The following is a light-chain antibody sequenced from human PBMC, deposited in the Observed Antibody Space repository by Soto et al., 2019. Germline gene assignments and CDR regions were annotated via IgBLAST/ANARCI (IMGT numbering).Light chain of an antibody. V-gene: IGKV3-15*01. Sequence: EIVMTQSQSTLSVSPGERSGLSSSSSQTVSSHLAWYQQKPGQAPRLLIYDTSTRPTGVPARFSGSGSGTEFTLTINSLQSDDFAVYYCQQYHNWPPWTFGQGTKVDIK. J-gene: IGKJ1*01. CDR2: DTS. CDR3: QQYHNWPPWT. CDR1: QTVSSH.